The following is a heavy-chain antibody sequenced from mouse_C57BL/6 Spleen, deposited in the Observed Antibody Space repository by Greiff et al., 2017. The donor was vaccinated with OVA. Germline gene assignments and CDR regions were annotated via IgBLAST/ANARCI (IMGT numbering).Heavy chain of an antibody. Sequence: QVQLQQSGAELVRPGASVTLSCKASGYTFTDYEMHWVKQTPVHGLEWIGAIDPETGGTAYNQKFKGKAILTADKSSSTAYMELRSLTSEDSAVYYCTREGTGAWCAYWGQGTLVTVSA. V-gene: IGHV1-15*01. CDR3: TREGTGAWCAY. CDR1: GYTFTDYE. CDR2: IDPETGGT. D-gene: IGHD4-1*01. J-gene: IGHJ3*01.